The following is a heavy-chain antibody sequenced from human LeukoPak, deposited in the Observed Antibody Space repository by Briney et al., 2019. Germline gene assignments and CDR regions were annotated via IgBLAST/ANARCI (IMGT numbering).Heavy chain of an antibody. CDR1: GFTFSSYE. D-gene: IGHD3-10*01. CDR2: ISSSGSTI. J-gene: IGHJ4*02. V-gene: IGHV3-48*03. Sequence: GGSLRLSCAASGFTFSSYEMNWVRQAPGKGLEWVSYISSSGSTIYYADSVKGRFTISRDNSKNTVYLQMNSLRDEDTAVYYCARDRGDGSGTYCDYWGRGTLVTVSS. CDR3: ARDRGDGSGTYCDY.